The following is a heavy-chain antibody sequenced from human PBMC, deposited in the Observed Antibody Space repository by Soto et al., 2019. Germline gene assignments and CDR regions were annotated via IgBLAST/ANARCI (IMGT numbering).Heavy chain of an antibody. Sequence: EVQLVESGGGLVKPGGSLRLSCVGSGLTLSDAWMNWVRQLPGKGPEWVGRIKTKSDGAVTDYAALAKGRFTISRDDSETTGSLQLNSLKTEDTAVYYCAREWFGDFVWGQGTLVTVSS. CDR1: GLTLSDAW. CDR2: IKTKSDGAVT. J-gene: IGHJ4*02. V-gene: IGHV3-15*05. D-gene: IGHD3-10*01. CDR3: AREWFGDFV.